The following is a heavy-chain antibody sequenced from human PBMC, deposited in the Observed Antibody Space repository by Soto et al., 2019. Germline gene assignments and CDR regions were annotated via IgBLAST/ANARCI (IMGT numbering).Heavy chain of an antibody. V-gene: IGHV1-58*01. Sequence: SVKVSCKASGFTFTSSAVQWVRQARGQRLEWIGWIVVGSGNTNYAQKFQERVTITRDMSTSTAYMELSSLRSEDTAVYDCAADRYYYGPPYGIDVWGQGTTVTVSS. CDR3: AADRYYYGPPYGIDV. CDR1: GFTFTSSA. J-gene: IGHJ6*02. CDR2: IVVGSGNT. D-gene: IGHD3-10*01.